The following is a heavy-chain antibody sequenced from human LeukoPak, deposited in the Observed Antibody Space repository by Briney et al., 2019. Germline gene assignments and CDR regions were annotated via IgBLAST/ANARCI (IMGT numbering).Heavy chain of an antibody. Sequence: GRSLRLSCAASGFTFDDYAMHWVRQAPGKGLEWVSGISWNSGNIDYADSVKGRFTISRDNAKNSLYLQMNSLRAEDTAVYYCARSTVVTPPYYYGMDVWGQGTTVTVSS. V-gene: IGHV3-9*01. CDR2: ISWNSGNI. D-gene: IGHD4-23*01. CDR1: GFTFDDYA. CDR3: ARSTVVTPPYYYGMDV. J-gene: IGHJ6*02.